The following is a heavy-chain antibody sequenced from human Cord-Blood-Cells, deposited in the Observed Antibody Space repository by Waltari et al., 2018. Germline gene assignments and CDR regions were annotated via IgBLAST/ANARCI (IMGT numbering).Heavy chain of an antibody. D-gene: IGHD6-19*01. CDR3: ARASSSGWYYFDY. CDR1: GFTFSSSS. CDR2: ISSSSSYI. V-gene: IGHV3-21*01. Sequence: EVQLVESGGGLVKPGGSLRLSCAASGFTFSSSSMNLVRQAPGKGLEWVSSISSSSSYIYYADSVKGRFTISRDNAKNSLYLQMNSLRAEDTAVYYCARASSSGWYYFDYWGQGTLVTVSS. J-gene: IGHJ4*02.